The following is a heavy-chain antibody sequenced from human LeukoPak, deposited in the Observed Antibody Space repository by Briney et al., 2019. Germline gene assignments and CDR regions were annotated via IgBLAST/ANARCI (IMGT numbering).Heavy chain of an antibody. Sequence: GGSVRLSCAAPGFMFHDYATHWVRQAPGKGLVWVSCVNKDETSTAYADSVKGRFTISRDNAKNTLYLQLNSLRAEDTAVYYCARGTEGRAWYEGPFDYWGQRYVVTVSS. CDR1: GFMFHDYA. D-gene: IGHD6-13*01. V-gene: IGHV3-74*01. CDR2: VNKDETST. J-gene: IGHJ4*02. CDR3: ARGTEGRAWYEGPFDY.